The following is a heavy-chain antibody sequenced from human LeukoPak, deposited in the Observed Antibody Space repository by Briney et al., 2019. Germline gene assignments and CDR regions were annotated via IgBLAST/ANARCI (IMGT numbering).Heavy chain of an antibody. CDR2: ISYDGSNK. CDR3: ARDGRGIAAAGSGDFDY. Sequence: PGGSLRLSCAASGSTFSSYAMHWVRQASGKGLEWVAVISYDGSNKYYADSVKGRFTISRDNSKNTLYLQMNSLRAEDTAVYYCARDGRGIAAAGSGDFDYWGQGTLVTVSS. CDR1: GSTFSSYA. D-gene: IGHD6-13*01. J-gene: IGHJ4*02. V-gene: IGHV3-30-3*01.